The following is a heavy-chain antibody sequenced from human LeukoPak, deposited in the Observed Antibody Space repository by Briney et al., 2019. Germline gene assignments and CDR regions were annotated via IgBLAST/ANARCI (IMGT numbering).Heavy chain of an antibody. D-gene: IGHD6-19*01. CDR2: INPNSGVT. Sequence: ASVTVSCKASGYTFTGYYIHWVRQAPGQGLEWMGWINPNSGVTNYEQKFQGRVTMARVTSISTAYMELSSLRSDDTAVYYCARGAHASGWYGDFDYWGQGTLVTVSS. V-gene: IGHV1-2*02. CDR3: ARGAHASGWYGDFDY. CDR1: GYTFTGYY. J-gene: IGHJ4*02.